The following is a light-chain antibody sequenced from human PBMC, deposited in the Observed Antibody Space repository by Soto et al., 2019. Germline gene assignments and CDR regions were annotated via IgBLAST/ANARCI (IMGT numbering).Light chain of an antibody. CDR3: QQYGSSPIT. CDR2: GAS. Sequence: ETVMTQSPATLSLSPGERATLSCRASQSLSRSSLAWYQQKPGQAPRLLIYGASNRATGIPDRFSGSGSGTDFTLTISRLEPGDFAVYYCQQYGSSPITFGQGTRLEIK. CDR1: QSLSRSS. V-gene: IGKV3-20*01. J-gene: IGKJ5*01.